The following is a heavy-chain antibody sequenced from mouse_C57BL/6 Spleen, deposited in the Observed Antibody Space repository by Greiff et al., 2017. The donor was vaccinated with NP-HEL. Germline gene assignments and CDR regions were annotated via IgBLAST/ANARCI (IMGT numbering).Heavy chain of an antibody. CDR3: ARDSSGYVRAMDD. D-gene: IGHD3-2*02. CDR2: IHPNSGST. V-gene: IGHV1-64*01. CDR1: GYTFTSYW. J-gene: IGHJ4*01. Sequence: QVQLQQPGAELVKPGASVKLSCKASGYTFTSYWMHWVKQRPGQGLEWIGMIHPNSGSTNYNEKFKSKATLTVDKSSSTAYMQLSSLTSEDSAVYYSARDSSGYVRAMDDWGQGTSVTVSS.